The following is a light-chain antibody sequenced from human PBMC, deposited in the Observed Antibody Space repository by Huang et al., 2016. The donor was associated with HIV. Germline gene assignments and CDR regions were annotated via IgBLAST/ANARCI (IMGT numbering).Light chain of an antibody. Sequence: EIVLTQSPGTLSLSPGERATLSCRARQSLSSSLAWFQQKPGQAPRLLIYDASNRATGVPARFSGSGSGTDFTLTISSLEPEDFAVYYCQHRTYWPGITFGQGTRLEIK. V-gene: IGKV3-11*01. J-gene: IGKJ5*01. CDR2: DAS. CDR3: QHRTYWPGIT. CDR1: QSLSSS.